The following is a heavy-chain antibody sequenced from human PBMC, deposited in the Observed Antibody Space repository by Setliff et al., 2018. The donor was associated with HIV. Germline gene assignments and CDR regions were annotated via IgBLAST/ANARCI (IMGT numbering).Heavy chain of an antibody. J-gene: IGHJ4*02. Sequence: GSLRLSCAASGFTFATYAMNWVRQAPGKGLEWVGNIKQDGSENYYMDSVKGRFTISRDNAERSLYLQMNSLRAEDTAVYYCVRDFRFGDDYWGQGTLVTVSS. V-gene: IGHV3-7*01. CDR2: IKQDGSEN. CDR1: GFTFATYA. D-gene: IGHD3-10*01. CDR3: VRDFRFGDDY.